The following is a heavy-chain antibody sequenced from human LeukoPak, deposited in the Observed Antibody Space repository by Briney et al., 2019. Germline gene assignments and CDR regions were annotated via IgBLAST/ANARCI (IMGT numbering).Heavy chain of an antibody. CDR1: GFTFSTYC. V-gene: IGHV3-74*01. J-gene: IGHJ4*02. CDR2: ICPDGTDT. Sequence: GGSLRLSCAASGFTFSTYCMHWVRQAPGKGPMWVSRICPDGTDTNYADSVKARFIISRDNARNTVYLQMNSLRVEDTAVYYCVRDFRSADYWGQGTLVTVSS. CDR3: VRDFRSADY.